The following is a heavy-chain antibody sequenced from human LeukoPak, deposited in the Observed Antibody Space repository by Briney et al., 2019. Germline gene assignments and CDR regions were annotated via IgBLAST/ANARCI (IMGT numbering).Heavy chain of an antibody. J-gene: IGHJ6*03. CDR1: GYTFTSYC. CDR3: AARYYYYMDV. V-gene: IGHV1-18*01. CDR2: ISAYNGNT. Sequence: ASLTVSCKASGYTFTSYCISWVRQAPGQGLEWMGWISAYNGNTNYAQKLQGRVTMTTDTSTSRAYMELRSLRSDDTAVYYCAARYYYYMDVWGKGTTVTVSS.